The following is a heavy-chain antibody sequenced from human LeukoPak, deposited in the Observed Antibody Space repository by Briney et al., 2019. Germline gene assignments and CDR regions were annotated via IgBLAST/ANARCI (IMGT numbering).Heavy chain of an antibody. Sequence: GGSLRLSCAASGFTFSSYAMHWVRQAPGKGLEWVAVISYDGSNKYYADSVKGRFTISRDNSKNTLYLQMNSLRAEDTAVYYCARPSITSWYAFDIWGQGTMVTVSS. V-gene: IGHV3-30-3*01. D-gene: IGHD6-13*01. CDR1: GFTFSSYA. J-gene: IGHJ3*02. CDR2: ISYDGSNK. CDR3: ARPSITSWYAFDI.